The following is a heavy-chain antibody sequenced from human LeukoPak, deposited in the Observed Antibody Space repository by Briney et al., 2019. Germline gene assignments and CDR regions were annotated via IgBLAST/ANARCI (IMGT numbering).Heavy chain of an antibody. V-gene: IGHV6-1*01. D-gene: IGHD2-2*01. CDR2: TYYRSTWYN. CDR1: GDSVSSNSVT. J-gene: IGHJ5*02. Sequence: SQTLSLTCATSGDSVSSNSVTWNWIRQSPSRGLEWLGRTYYRSTWYNDYAVSVRGRITVNPNTSKNQFSLHLNSVTPEDTAVYYCARRLTQYDCFDPWGQGILVTVSS. CDR3: ARRLTQYDCFDP.